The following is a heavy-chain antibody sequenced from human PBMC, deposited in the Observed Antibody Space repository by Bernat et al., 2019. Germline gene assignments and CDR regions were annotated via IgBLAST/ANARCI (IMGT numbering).Heavy chain of an antibody. V-gene: IGHV3-48*03. CDR3: ARGTSTSAPYMDV. J-gene: IGHJ6*03. CDR1: GFTFSSYE. Sequence: QLVESGGGLVQPGGSLRLSCAASGFTFSSYEMNWVRQAPGKGLEWVSYISSSSSYTNYADSVKGRFTISRDNAKNSLYLQMNSLRAEDTAVYYCARGTSTSAPYMDVWGKGTTVTVSS. CDR2: ISSSSSYT.